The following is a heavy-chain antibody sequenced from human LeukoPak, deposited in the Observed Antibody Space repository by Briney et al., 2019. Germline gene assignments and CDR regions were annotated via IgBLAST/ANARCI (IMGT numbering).Heavy chain of an antibody. J-gene: IGHJ4*02. V-gene: IGHV3-30-3*01. CDR2: ISYDGSNK. CDR3: ARAPTWELKYYFDY. CDR1: GFTFSSYA. D-gene: IGHD1-26*01. Sequence: PGGSLRLSCAASGFTFSSYAMHWVRQAPGKGLEWVAVISYDGSNKYYADSVKGRFTISRDNSKNTLYLQMNSLRAEDTAVYYCARAPTWELKYYFDYWGQGTLVTVSS.